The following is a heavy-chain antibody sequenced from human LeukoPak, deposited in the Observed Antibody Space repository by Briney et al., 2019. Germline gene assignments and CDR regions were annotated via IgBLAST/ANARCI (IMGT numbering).Heavy chain of an antibody. CDR1: GGSISSDASY. J-gene: IGHJ4*02. Sequence: PSETLSLTCTVSGGSISSDASYWSWIRRHPEKGLEWIGDFHYSGNTYYNPSLKGRVSISVDTSENQFSLKLNSVTAADTAVYYCARGAPYHYVSGSHYLGYWGLGILVTVSS. D-gene: IGHD3-10*01. V-gene: IGHV4-31*03. CDR2: FHYSGNT. CDR3: ARGAPYHYVSGSHYLGY.